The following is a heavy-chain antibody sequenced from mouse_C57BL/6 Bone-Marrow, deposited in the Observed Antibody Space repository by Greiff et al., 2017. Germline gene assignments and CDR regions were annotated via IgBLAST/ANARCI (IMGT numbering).Heavy chain of an antibody. V-gene: IGHV1-62-2*01. CDR3: ARHAPYYGSSYLSYWYFDV. Sequence: QVQLQQSGAELVKPGASVKLSCKASGYTFTEYTIHWVKQRSGQGLEWIGWFYPGSGSIKYNEKFKDKATLTADKSSSTVYMELSRLTSEDSAVYFCARHAPYYGSSYLSYWYFDVWGTGTTVTVSS. CDR2: FYPGSGSI. J-gene: IGHJ1*03. D-gene: IGHD1-1*01. CDR1: GYTFTEYT.